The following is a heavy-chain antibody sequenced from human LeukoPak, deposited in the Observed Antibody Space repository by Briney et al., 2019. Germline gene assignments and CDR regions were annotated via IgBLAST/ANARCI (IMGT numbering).Heavy chain of an antibody. Sequence: GASVKVSCKASGYTFTSYYMHWVRQAPGQGLEWMGIINPSGGSTSYAQTFQGRVTMTRDTSTSTVYMELSSLRSEDTAEYYCARDAGYCSSTSCYGGSWFDPWGQGTLVTVSS. V-gene: IGHV1-46*01. CDR1: GYTFTSYY. CDR3: ARDAGYCSSTSCYGGSWFDP. D-gene: IGHD2-2*01. CDR2: INPSGGST. J-gene: IGHJ5*02.